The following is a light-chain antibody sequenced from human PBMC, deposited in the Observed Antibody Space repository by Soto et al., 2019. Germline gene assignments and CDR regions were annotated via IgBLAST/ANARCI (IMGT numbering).Light chain of an antibody. CDR3: SSYTSSSTLV. Sequence: QSVLTQPASVSGSPGQSITISCTGTTSDVGSYNLVSWYQQHPGKAPKLIIYEVSERPSGVSTRFSGSKSGNTASLTISGLQAEDEADYYCSSYTSSSTLVFGGGTKLTVL. J-gene: IGLJ2*01. CDR1: TSDVGSYNL. CDR2: EVS. V-gene: IGLV2-14*02.